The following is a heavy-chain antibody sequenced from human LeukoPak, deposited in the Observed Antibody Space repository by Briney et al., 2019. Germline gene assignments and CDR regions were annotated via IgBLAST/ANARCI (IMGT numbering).Heavy chain of an antibody. CDR2: IWYDGSNK. Sequence: PGRSLRLSCAASGFTFRNHGMHCVRQAPDKGLEWVAVIWYDGSNKYYGGSVKGRFTISRDNSKNMLYLQINSLRAEDTAVYFCVRDRSARYLDYWGQGTLVTVSS. J-gene: IGHJ4*02. CDR3: VRDRSARYLDY. CDR1: GFTFRNHG. V-gene: IGHV3-33*01.